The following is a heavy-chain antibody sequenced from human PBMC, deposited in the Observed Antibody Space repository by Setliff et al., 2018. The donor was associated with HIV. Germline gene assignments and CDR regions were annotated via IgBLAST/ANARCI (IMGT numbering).Heavy chain of an antibody. Sequence: SETLSLTCAVSGGSISSDNWWTWVRQLPGKGLEWIGEIYHSEYTNYNASLKSRVSMSVDKSKNQFSLKLTSVTAADTAVYYCARGHCSGTNCYGVDYYGMDAWGQGTTVTVSS. CDR1: GGSISSDNW. CDR2: IYHSEYT. CDR3: ARGHCSGTNCYGVDYYGMDA. V-gene: IGHV4-4*02. D-gene: IGHD2-2*01. J-gene: IGHJ6*02.